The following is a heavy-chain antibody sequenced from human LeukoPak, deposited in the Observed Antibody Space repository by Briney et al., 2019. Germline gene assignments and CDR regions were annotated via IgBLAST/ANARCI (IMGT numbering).Heavy chain of an antibody. Sequence: PGGSLRLSCAASGFTFSSYGMHWVRQAPGKGLEWVAVIWYDGSNKFYADSVKGRFTIYRDNSKSTLYLQMNSLRAEDTAVYYCAKELSAGTGGGWENYFDYWGQGTLVTVSA. CDR2: IWYDGSNK. CDR3: AKELSAGTGGGWENYFDY. D-gene: IGHD6-13*01. J-gene: IGHJ4*02. CDR1: GFTFSSYG. V-gene: IGHV3-30*02.